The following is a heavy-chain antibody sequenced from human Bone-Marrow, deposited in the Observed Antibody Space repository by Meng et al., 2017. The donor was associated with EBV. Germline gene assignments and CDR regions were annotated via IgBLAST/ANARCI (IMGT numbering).Heavy chain of an antibody. J-gene: IGHJ4*02. V-gene: IGHV2-5*02. D-gene: IGHD2-21*01. CDR3: AHRRDYSYFDY. Sequence: LNVSGPKLGKPTQPLTLTCTFSGFSLITPGVGVGWIRQPPGEALEWLAVIYWDDDKRYSPSLKSRLTITKDTSKQQVVLTMTNMDPVDTATYYCAHRRDYSYFDYWGQGTLVTVSS. CDR1: GFSLITPGVG. CDR2: IYWDDDK.